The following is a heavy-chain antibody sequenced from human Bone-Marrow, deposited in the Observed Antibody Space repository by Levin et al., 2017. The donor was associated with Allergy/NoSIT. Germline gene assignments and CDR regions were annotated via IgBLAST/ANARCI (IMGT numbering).Heavy chain of an antibody. Sequence: SCGISGDTIFASNVAWNWIRQSPSRGLEWLGRTYYRSRWSNDFAVSVKSRITINPDTSKNQFSLQLNSVIPEDTAVYYCVRGQFSAFDIWGQGTVVTVSS. V-gene: IGHV6-1*01. CDR1: GDTIFASNVA. D-gene: IGHD5-24*01. CDR2: TYYRSRWSN. CDR3: VRGQFSAFDI. J-gene: IGHJ3*02.